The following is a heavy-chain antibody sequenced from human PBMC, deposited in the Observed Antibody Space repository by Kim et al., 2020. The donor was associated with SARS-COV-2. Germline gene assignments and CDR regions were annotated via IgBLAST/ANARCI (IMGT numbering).Heavy chain of an antibody. Sequence: SETLSLTCTVSGGSISSYYWSWIRQPPGKGLEWIGYIYYSGSTNYNPSLKSRVTISVDTSKNQFSLKLSSVTAADTAVYYCARGAKTGHYYDSRVPQIVDWGQGTLVTVSS. CDR2: IYYSGST. D-gene: IGHD3-22*01. J-gene: IGHJ4*02. CDR1: GGSISSYY. CDR3: ARGAKTGHYYDSRVPQIVD. V-gene: IGHV4-59*01.